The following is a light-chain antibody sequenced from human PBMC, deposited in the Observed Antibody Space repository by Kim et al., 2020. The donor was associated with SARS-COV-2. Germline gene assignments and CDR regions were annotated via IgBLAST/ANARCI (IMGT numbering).Light chain of an antibody. J-gene: IGKJ5*01. CDR1: QSISSR. Sequence: ASVGDRVTITCRASQSISSRLAWYQQKPGKAPNLLIYKASSLESGVPSRFSGSGSETEFTLTISSLQPDDFATYYCQHHNSYSITFGQGTRLEIK. CDR3: QHHNSYSIT. V-gene: IGKV1-5*03. CDR2: KAS.